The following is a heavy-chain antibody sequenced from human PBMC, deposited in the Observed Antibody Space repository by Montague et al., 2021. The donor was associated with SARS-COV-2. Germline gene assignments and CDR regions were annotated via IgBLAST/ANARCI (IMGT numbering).Heavy chain of an antibody. CDR2: IYYSGST. CDR1: GGSISGSNYY. J-gene: IGHJ4*02. CDR3: ARLLLELPGDY. D-gene: IGHD1-7*01. V-gene: IGHV4-39*01. Sequence: SETLSLTCTVSGGSISGSNYYWAWIRQPPGKGLEWIGSIYYSGSTYDNPSLKSRVSISVDTSTDQFSLKLNPVTAADTAVYYFARLLLELPGDYWGQGTLVTGAS.